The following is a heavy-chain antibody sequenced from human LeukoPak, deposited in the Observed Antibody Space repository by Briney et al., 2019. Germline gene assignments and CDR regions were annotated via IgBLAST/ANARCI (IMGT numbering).Heavy chain of an antibody. D-gene: IGHD1-26*01. CDR3: ATGEYSGSPGP. CDR1: GFTFSSYA. Sequence: GRSLRLSCAASGFTFSSYAMHWVRQAPGKGLEWVAVISYDGSNKYYADSVKGRFTISRDNSKNTLYLRMNSLRAEDTAVYYCATGEYSGSPGPWGQGTLVTVSS. J-gene: IGHJ5*02. V-gene: IGHV3-30*01. CDR2: ISYDGSNK.